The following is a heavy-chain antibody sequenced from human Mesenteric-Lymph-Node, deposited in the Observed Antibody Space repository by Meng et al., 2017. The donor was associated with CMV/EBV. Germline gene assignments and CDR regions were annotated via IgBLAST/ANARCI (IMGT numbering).Heavy chain of an antibody. CDR1: GFTFSDHY. V-gene: IGHV3-72*01. D-gene: IGHD3-22*01. CDR3: ARKDSSDYSDY. J-gene: IGHJ4*02. Sequence: LSLTCAASGFTFSDHYMDWVRQAPGKGLEWVGRIRNKANSYTTEYAASVKGRFAISRDDSKKSLYLQMNSLKTEDTAVYYCARKDSSDYSDYWGQGTLVTVSS. CDR2: IRNKANSYTT.